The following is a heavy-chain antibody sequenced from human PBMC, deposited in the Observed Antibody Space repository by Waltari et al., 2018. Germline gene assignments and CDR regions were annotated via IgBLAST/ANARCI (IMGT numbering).Heavy chain of an antibody. V-gene: IGHV4-59*01. CDR1: GGSISSYY. CDR2: IYYSGST. D-gene: IGHD5-12*01. CDR3: ASCIKRGYSGYDSYYYYYYMDV. Sequence: QVQLQESGPGLVKPSETLSLTCTVSGGSISSYYWTWIRQPPGTGLEWIGYIYYSGSTNYNPSLKSRVTISVDTSKNQFSLKLSSVTAADTAVYYCASCIKRGYSGYDSYYYYYYMDVWGKGTTVTVSS. J-gene: IGHJ6*03.